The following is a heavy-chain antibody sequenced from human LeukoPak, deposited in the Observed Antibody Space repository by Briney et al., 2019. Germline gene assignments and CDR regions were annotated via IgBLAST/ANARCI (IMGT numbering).Heavy chain of an antibody. CDR3: ARGGGSTVTSWYFDL. Sequence: ASEKVSCKASGGTFTSYDINWVRQATGQGLEWMGWMNPNSGNTGYAQKFQGRVTITRNTSISTAYMELSSLKSEDTAVYYCARGGGSTVTSWYFDLWGRGTLVTVSS. V-gene: IGHV1-8*03. CDR1: GGTFTSYD. D-gene: IGHD4-17*01. J-gene: IGHJ2*01. CDR2: MNPNSGNT.